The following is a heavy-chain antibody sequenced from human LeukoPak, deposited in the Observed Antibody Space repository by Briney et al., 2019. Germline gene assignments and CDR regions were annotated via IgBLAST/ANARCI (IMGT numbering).Heavy chain of an antibody. Sequence: GASVKVSCKASGYTFINNWMHWVRQAPGQGLEWVGLINPTGTTTLYAQKFQGRVTLTRDTSASTVYMELSSLRSDDTAVYYCARARRSLWFGDIWGQGTLVTVSS. J-gene: IGHJ4*02. CDR1: GYTFINNW. D-gene: IGHD3-10*01. V-gene: IGHV1-46*01. CDR2: INPTGTTT. CDR3: ARARRSLWFGDI.